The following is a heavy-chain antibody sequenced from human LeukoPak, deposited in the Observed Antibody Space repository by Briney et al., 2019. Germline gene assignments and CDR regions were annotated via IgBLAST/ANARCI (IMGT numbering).Heavy chain of an antibody. Sequence: EASVKLLCKFSGGTFSCYAIIWARQARAQGLECMIGIIPIFGTANYAQKFQGRVTITADKSTSTAYMELSSLRSEDTAVYYCASAPVTSSYSYGYFDYWGQGTLVTVSS. J-gene: IGHJ4*02. D-gene: IGHD5-18*01. V-gene: IGHV1-69*06. CDR3: ASAPVTSSYSYGYFDY. CDR2: IIPIFGTA. CDR1: GGTFSCYA.